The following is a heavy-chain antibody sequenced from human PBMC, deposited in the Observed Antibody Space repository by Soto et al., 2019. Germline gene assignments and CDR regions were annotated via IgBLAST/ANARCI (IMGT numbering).Heavy chain of an antibody. J-gene: IGHJ4*02. CDR3: AKGRSSMIVVVMDY. D-gene: IGHD3-22*01. CDR1: GFNFDDSA. CDR2: ITWNSGHI. Sequence: GGSLRLSCVASGFNFDDSAMNWVRQVPGKGLEWVSGITWNSGHILYADSVKGRFTISRDNAKKSLYLELNSLRPEDTALYYCAKGRSSMIVVVMDYWGQGTPVTSPQ. V-gene: IGHV3-9*01.